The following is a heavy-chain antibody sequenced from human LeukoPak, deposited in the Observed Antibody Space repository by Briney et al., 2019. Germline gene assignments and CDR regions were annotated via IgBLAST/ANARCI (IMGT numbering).Heavy chain of an antibody. CDR3: ARDVGVVFADDAFDI. CDR2: IYYSGST. CDR1: GGSISNGDYY. Sequence: SETLSLTCTVSGGSISNGDYYWSWIRQPPGQGLEWIGYIYYSGSTYYKSSLKSRVTISVDTSKNQFSLKLSSVTAADTAVYYCARDVGVVFADDAFDIWGQGTMVTVSS. J-gene: IGHJ3*02. V-gene: IGHV4-30-4*01. D-gene: IGHD1-26*01.